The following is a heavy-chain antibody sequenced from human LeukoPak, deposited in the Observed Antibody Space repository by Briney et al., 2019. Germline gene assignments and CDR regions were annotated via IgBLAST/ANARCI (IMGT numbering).Heavy chain of an antibody. J-gene: IGHJ3*02. Sequence: GGSLRLSCAASGFTFSSYSMNWVRQAPGKGLEWVSYISSSSSTIYYADSVKGRFTISRDNAKNSLYLQMNSLRAEDTAVYYCARGYDFWSGYYDAFDIWGQGTMVTVSS. CDR3: ARGYDFWSGYYDAFDI. D-gene: IGHD3-3*01. V-gene: IGHV3-48*04. CDR1: GFTFSSYS. CDR2: ISSSSSTI.